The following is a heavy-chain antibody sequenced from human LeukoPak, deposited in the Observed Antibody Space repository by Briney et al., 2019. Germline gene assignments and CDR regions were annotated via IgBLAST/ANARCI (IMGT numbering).Heavy chain of an antibody. CDR2: ISYDGSNK. V-gene: IGHV3-30*03. D-gene: IGHD6-19*01. CDR3: ARPYSSGWSDLDY. Sequence: GGSLRLSCAASGFTFSSYGMHWVRQAPGKGLEWVAVISYDGSNKYYADSVKGRFTISRDNSKNTLYLQMNSLRAEDTAVYYCARPYSSGWSDLDYWGQGTLVTVSS. J-gene: IGHJ4*02. CDR1: GFTFSSYG.